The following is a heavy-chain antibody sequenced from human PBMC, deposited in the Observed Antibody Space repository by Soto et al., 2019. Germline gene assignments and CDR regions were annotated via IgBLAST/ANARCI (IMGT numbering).Heavy chain of an antibody. V-gene: IGHV5-10-1*01. Sequence: GGSLKISFKGSGYSFSRYLVPRGRPKPGERLDWMGRIDPSDSQTYFSTSLRGHVTISATKSINPVSLQWSSLRASETAMYYCARQIYDSDTGPNFQYYFDSWGQGTTVTVSS. CDR1: GYSFSRYL. CDR3: ARQIYDSDTGPNFQYYFDS. D-gene: IGHD3-22*01. CDR2: IDPSDSQT. J-gene: IGHJ4*02.